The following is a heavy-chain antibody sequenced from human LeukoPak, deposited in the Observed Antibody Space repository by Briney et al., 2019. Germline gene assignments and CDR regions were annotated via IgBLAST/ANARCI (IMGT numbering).Heavy chain of an antibody. CDR1: GYTFSDHH. V-gene: IGHV1-46*01. CDR2: ITPSDGST. Sequence: ASVKVFCKASGYTFSDHHMHWVRQAPGQGLEWMGKITPSDGSTTYTQKFQDRVTMTRDTSTSTVYMELNSLSSEDTALYYCARDAYGSDYWGQGTLVTVPS. D-gene: IGHD3-10*01. J-gene: IGHJ4*02. CDR3: ARDAYGSDY.